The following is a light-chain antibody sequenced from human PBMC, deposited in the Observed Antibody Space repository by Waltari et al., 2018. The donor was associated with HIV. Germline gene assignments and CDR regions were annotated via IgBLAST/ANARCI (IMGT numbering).Light chain of an antibody. Sequence: QSALTQPASVSGSPGQSITISCTGTSSDTGNSNLVSWYQLYPGKAPKLIIYEDNKRPSGVSNRFSGSKSADTASLTISGLQAEDEADYYCCAYAGGLEFGGGTKLTVL. CDR1: SSDTGNSNL. V-gene: IGLV2-23*01. CDR2: EDN. CDR3: CAYAGGLE. J-gene: IGLJ2*01.